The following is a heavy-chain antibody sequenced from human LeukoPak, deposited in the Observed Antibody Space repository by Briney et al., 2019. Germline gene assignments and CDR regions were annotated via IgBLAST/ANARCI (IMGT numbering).Heavy chain of an antibody. Sequence: GASVKVSCKASGYTFTSYGISWVRQAPGQGLEWMGWISAYNGNTNYAQKLQGRVTMTTDTSTSTAYMELRSLRSDDTAVYYCARDSGSQYNYDSSGYYRYYYYYGMDVWGQGTTVTVSS. V-gene: IGHV1-18*01. CDR1: GYTFTSYG. CDR2: ISAYNGNT. CDR3: ARDSGSQYNYDSSGYYRYYYYYGMDV. D-gene: IGHD3-22*01. J-gene: IGHJ6*02.